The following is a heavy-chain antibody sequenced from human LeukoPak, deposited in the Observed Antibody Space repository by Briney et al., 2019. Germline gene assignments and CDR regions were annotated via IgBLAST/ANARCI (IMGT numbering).Heavy chain of an antibody. CDR1: GGSVSSGSYY. D-gene: IGHD1-26*01. V-gene: IGHV4-61*01. J-gene: IGHJ3*02. Sequence: SETLSLTCTVSGGSVSSGSYYWSWIRQPPGTGLEWIGYIYYSGSTNYNPSLKSRVTISVDTSKNQSSLKLSSVTAADTAVYYCARDSVGATPAAFDIWGQGTMVTVSS. CDR3: ARDSVGATPAAFDI. CDR2: IYYSGST.